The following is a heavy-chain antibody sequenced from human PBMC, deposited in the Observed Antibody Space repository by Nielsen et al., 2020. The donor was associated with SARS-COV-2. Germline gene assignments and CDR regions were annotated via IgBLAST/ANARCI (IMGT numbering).Heavy chain of an antibody. CDR2: IYYSGST. V-gene: IGHV4-31*03. CDR3: AREGGEVAWWEQPHPYI. CDR1: GGSISSGGYY. D-gene: IGHD2-15*01. Sequence: SETLSLTCTVSGGSISSGGYYWSWIRQHPGKGLEWIGYIYYSGSTYYNPSLKSRVTISVDTSKNQFSLKLSSVTAADSALYYCAREGGEVAWWEQPHPYIWGQGTMVTVSS. J-gene: IGHJ3*02.